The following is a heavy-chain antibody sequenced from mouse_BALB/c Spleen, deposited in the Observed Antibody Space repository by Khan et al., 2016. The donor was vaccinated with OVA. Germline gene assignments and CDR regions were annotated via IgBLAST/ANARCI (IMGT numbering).Heavy chain of an antibody. CDR3: ARRDYEAMDY. CDR2: IDPENGNT. V-gene: IGHV14-1*02. CDR1: GFNLKDYY. J-gene: IGHJ4*01. Sequence: VQLQQSGAELVRPGALVKLSCKASGFNLKDYYMHWVKQRPEQGLEWIGWIDPENGNTIYDPKFQDKASMTADKSSNTAYLQRSSLTSEDTAVYYCARRDYEAMDYWGQGTSVTVSS. D-gene: IGHD2-4*01.